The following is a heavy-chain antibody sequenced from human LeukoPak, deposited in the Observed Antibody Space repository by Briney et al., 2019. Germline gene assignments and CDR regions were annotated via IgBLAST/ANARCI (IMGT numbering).Heavy chain of an antibody. CDR3: EREGAAAGINN. V-gene: IGHV6-1*01. Sequence: SQTLSLTCAISGDSVCSNNATWNWITQAQGRGLEWLGRTYYRSKWYNHYAVSVKSPITIHPDTSKNQFSLQLNSVTPEDTAVYYCEREGAAAGINNWGQGTLVTVSS. J-gene: IGHJ4*02. CDR1: GDSVCSNNAT. CDR2: TYYRSKWYN. D-gene: IGHD6-13*01.